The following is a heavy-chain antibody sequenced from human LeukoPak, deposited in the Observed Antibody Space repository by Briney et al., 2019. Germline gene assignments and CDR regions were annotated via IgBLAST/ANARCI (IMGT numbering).Heavy chain of an antibody. Sequence: SVKVSCKASGGTFSSYAISWVRQPPGQGLEWMGGIIPIFGTANYAQKFQGRVTITADKSTRTDYMELSSLRSENTAVYYCARDRGDTMDRGVITIDYWGQGTLVTVSS. CDR3: ARDRGDTMDRGVITIDY. J-gene: IGHJ4*02. D-gene: IGHD3-10*01. CDR2: IIPIFGTA. CDR1: GGTFSSYA. V-gene: IGHV1-69*06.